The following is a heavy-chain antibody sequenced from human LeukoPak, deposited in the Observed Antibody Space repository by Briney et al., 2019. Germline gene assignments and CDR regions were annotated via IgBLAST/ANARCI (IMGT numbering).Heavy chain of an antibody. D-gene: IGHD2-2*01. CDR3: AKDSTYCSSTSCFLFDY. CDR1: GFIFSSYG. V-gene: IGHV3-30*02. Sequence: PGGSLRLSCAASGFIFSSYGMHWVRQAPGKGLEWAAFIRYDGSNKYYADSVKGRFTISRDNSKNTLYLQMNSLRAEDTAVYYCAKDSTYCSSTSCFLFDYWGQGTLVTVSS. CDR2: IRYDGSNK. J-gene: IGHJ4*02.